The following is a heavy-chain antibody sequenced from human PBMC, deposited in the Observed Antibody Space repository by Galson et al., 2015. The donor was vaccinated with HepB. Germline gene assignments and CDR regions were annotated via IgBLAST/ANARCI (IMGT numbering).Heavy chain of an antibody. CDR2: ISGSGGST. CDR1: GFTFSSYA. J-gene: IGHJ4*02. Sequence: SLRLSCAASGFTFSSYAMSWVRQAPGKGLEWVSAISGSGGSTYYADSVKGRFTISRDNSKNTLYLQMNSLRAEDTAVYYCAMSIPPYCSSTSCYSGNFDYWGQGTLVTVSS. CDR3: AMSIPPYCSSTSCYSGNFDY. V-gene: IGHV3-23*01. D-gene: IGHD2-2*02.